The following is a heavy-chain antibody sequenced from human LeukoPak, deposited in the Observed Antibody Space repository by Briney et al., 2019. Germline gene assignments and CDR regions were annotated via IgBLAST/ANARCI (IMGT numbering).Heavy chain of an antibody. V-gene: IGHV1-18*04. CDR2: ISAYNGNT. J-gene: IGHJ3*02. Sequence: ASVKVSCKAFGFTFINYYMHWVRQAPGQGLEWMGWISAYNGNTNYAQKLQGRVTMTTDTSTSTAYMELRSLRSDDTAAYYCARDQWITIFGVVTRSGADAFDIWGQGTMVTVSS. CDR3: ARDQWITIFGVVTRSGADAFDI. D-gene: IGHD3-3*01. CDR1: GFTFINYY.